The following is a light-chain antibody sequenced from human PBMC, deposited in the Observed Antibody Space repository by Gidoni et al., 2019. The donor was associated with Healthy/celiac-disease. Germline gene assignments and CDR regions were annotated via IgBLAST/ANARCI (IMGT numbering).Light chain of an antibody. CDR1: SGHSSYA. Sequence: QLVLTQSPSASASLGASVKLTCTLSSGHSSYAIAWHQQQPEKGPRYLMKLNSDGSHSKGDGIPARFSGSSSGAERYLTISSLQSEDEADYYCQTWGTGLFGGGTKLTVL. CDR2: LNSDGSH. CDR3: QTWGTGL. V-gene: IGLV4-69*01. J-gene: IGLJ2*01.